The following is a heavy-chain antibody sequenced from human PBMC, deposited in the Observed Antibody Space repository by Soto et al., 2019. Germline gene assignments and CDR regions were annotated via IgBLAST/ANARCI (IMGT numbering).Heavy chain of an antibody. D-gene: IGHD2-8*02. CDR1: GFTFSTFS. CDR2: ISYDGANQ. V-gene: IGHV3-30*07. CDR3: AKATATGGGAFEI. J-gene: IGHJ3*02. Sequence: PGGSLRLSCVGSGFTFSTFSLHWVRQAPGKGLQWVADISYDGANQYYADFVQGRFTVSRDTSKNTVYLQMKSLTPGDTAVYYCAKATATGGGAFEIYGQGTKVTVSS.